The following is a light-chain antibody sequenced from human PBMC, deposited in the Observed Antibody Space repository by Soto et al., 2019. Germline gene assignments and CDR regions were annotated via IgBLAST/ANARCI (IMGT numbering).Light chain of an antibody. CDR1: SSDVGSYNY. CDR3: SSYTTRSTPLYV. V-gene: IGLV2-14*01. J-gene: IGLJ1*01. CDR2: EVS. Sequence: QSALTQPASVSGSPGQSITISCTGTSSDVGSYNYVSWYQQHPGKAPKLMIYEVSNRPSGVSNRFSGSKSGNTASLTISGLQAEDEADYYCSSYTTRSTPLYVFEIGTKVTVL.